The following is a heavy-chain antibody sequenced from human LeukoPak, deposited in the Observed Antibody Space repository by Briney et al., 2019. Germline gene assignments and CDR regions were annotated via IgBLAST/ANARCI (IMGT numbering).Heavy chain of an antibody. V-gene: IGHV3-21*01. CDR3: AREWELLRSFAFDI. Sequence: PGGSLRLSCAASGFTFSSYSMNWVRQAPGKGLEWVSSISSSSSSYIYYADSVKGRFTISRDNAKNSLYLQMNSLRAEDTAVYYCAREWELLRSFAFDIWGQGTMVTVSS. CDR1: GFTFSSYS. D-gene: IGHD1-26*01. CDR2: ISSSSSSYI. J-gene: IGHJ3*02.